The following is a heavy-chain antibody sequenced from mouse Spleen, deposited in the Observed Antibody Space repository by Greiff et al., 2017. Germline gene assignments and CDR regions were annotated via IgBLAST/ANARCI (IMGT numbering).Heavy chain of an antibody. CDR1: GFTFSSYA. J-gene: IGHJ1*01. CDR3: AREPPNWYFDV. Sequence: EVMLVESGGGLVKPGGSLKLSCAASGFTFSSYAMSWVRQTPEKRLEWVATISSGGSYTYYPDSVKGRFTISRDNAKNTLYLQMSSLRSEDTAMYYCAREPPNWYFDVWGAGTTVTVSS. CDR2: ISSGGSYT. V-gene: IGHV5-9-1*01.